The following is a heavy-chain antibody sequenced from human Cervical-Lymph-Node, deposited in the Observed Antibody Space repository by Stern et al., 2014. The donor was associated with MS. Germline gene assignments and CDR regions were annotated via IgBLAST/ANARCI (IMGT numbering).Heavy chain of an antibody. CDR3: ARGHIPYAYNYLFDY. J-gene: IGHJ4*02. CDR1: GFTFSSYG. D-gene: IGHD5-24*01. V-gene: IGHV3-33*01. CDR2: AWYDGSTA. Sequence: VHLVESGGGVVQPGTSLRLSCAASGFTFSSYGMHWVRQAPGTGLEWVALAWYDGSTAYYTNSVKGRFTISRDNSKNTLSLQMNSLTAEDTAVYYCARGHIPYAYNYLFDYWGQGTLVTVSS.